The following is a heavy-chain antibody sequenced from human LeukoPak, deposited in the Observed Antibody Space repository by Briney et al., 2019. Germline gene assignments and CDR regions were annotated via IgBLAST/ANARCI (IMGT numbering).Heavy chain of an antibody. Sequence: SETLSLTCTVSGDSITSFNWDWIRQPAGKGLEWMGQIRASSGTNYNPSLKSRLTMPVDTSKRQISLNLASVTAADTAVYYCARDLHNLGWVDPWGQGILVIVSS. V-gene: IGHV4-4*07. J-gene: IGHJ5*02. CDR1: GDSITSFN. CDR3: ARDLHNLGWVDP. CDR2: IRASSGT.